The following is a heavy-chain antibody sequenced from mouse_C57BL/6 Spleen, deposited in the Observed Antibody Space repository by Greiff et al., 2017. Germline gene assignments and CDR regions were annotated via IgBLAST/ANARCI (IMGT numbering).Heavy chain of an antibody. D-gene: IGHD1-1*01. V-gene: IGHV5-17*01. Sequence: EVMLVESGGGLVKPGGSLKLSCAASGFTFSDYGMHWVRQAPETGLEWVAYISSGSSTIYYADTVKGRFTISRDNAKNTLFLQMTSLRSEDTAMYYCARGITSVVTYYAMDYWGQGTSVTVSS. J-gene: IGHJ4*01. CDR3: ARGITSVVTYYAMDY. CDR2: ISSGSSTI. CDR1: GFTFSDYG.